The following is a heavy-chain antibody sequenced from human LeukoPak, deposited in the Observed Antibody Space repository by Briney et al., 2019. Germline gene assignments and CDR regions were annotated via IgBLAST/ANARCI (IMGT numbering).Heavy chain of an antibody. J-gene: IGHJ4*02. CDR2: IYYSWST. D-gene: IGHD5-12*01. CDR3: AYSGYLYYFDY. CDR1: GASMGRGVYY. Sequence: SETLSLTCPVSGASMGRGVYYWGWIPRPPGKGLEWIGYIYYSWSTYYNPSLKSRVTISVDTSKNQFSLKLSSVTAADTAVYYCAYSGYLYYFDYWGQGTLVTVSS. V-gene: IGHV4-30-4*01.